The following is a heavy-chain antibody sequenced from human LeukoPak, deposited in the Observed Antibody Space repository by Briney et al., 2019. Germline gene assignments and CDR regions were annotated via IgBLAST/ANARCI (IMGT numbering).Heavy chain of an antibody. J-gene: IGHJ4*02. D-gene: IGHD2-2*01. V-gene: IGHV3-7*01. Sequence: PGGSLRLSCTAAGFNFGTYWMSWVRQSPEKGLEFVANIKYDDTVKNYVDSVKGRFTISRDNPSNSVYLQMDSLRPEDTALYYCARDPVSSAFDYWGQGAQVTVSS. CDR2: IKYDDTVK. CDR3: ARDPVSSAFDY. CDR1: GFNFGTYW.